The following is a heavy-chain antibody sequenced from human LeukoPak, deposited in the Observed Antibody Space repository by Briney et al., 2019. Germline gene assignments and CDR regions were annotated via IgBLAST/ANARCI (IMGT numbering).Heavy chain of an antibody. J-gene: IGHJ3*02. CDR3: ARMSSSTAAAANDAFDI. V-gene: IGHV1-3*01. CDR2: INAGNGNT. Sequence: ASVKVSCKASGYTFTSYAMHWVRQAPGQRLEWMGWINAGNGNTKYSQKFQGRVTITRDTSASTAYMELSSLRSEDTAVYYCARMSSSTAAAANDAFDIWGQGTMVTVSS. CDR1: GYTFTSYA. D-gene: IGHD6-13*01.